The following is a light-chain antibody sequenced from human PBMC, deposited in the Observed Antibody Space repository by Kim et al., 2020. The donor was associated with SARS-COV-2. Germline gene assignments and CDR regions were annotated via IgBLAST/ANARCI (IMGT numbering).Light chain of an antibody. J-gene: IGLJ2*01. CDR2: GNS. CDR1: SSNIGAGYD. V-gene: IGLV1-40*01. Sequence: VTISCTGRSSNIGAGYDVHWYQQLPGTAPKLLIYGNSRRPSGVPDRFSGSKSGTSASLAITGLQAEDEADYYCQSYDSSLSGFVVFGGGTKLTVL. CDR3: QSYDSSLSGFVV.